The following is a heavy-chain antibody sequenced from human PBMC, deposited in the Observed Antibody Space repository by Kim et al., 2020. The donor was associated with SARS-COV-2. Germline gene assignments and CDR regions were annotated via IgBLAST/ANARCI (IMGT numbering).Heavy chain of an antibody. J-gene: IGHJ4*02. CDR1: GFTFSSYA. CDR2: ISGSGGST. V-gene: IGHV3-23*01. D-gene: IGHD1-26*01. CDR3: AKFLNSGSYELLAYFDY. Sequence: GGSLRLSCAASGFTFSSYAMSWVRQAPGKGLEWVSAISGSGGSTYYADSVKGRFTISRDNSKNTLYLQMNSLRAEDTAVYYCAKFLNSGSYELLAYFDYWGQGTLVTVSS.